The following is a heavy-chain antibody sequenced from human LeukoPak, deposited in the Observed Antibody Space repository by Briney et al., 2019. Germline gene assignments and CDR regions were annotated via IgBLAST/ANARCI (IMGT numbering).Heavy chain of an antibody. D-gene: IGHD3-10*01. CDR3: ARLEVPAMVRVGGWFDP. J-gene: IGHJ5*02. V-gene: IGHV5-10-1*01. Sequence: GESLKISCKGSGYSFTSYWISWVRQMPGKGLEWMGRIDPSDSYTNYSPSFQGHVTISADKSISTAYLQWSSLKASDTAMYYCARLEVPAMVRVGGWFDPWGQGTLVTVSS. CDR1: GYSFTSYW. CDR2: IDPSDSYT.